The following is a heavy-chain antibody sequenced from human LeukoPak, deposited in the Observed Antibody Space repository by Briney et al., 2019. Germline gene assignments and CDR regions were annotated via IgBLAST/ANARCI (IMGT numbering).Heavy chain of an antibody. D-gene: IGHD6-19*01. J-gene: IGHJ4*02. CDR2: IYYSGNT. CDR1: GFTFSDYY. V-gene: IGHV4-39*01. Sequence: GSLRLSCAASGFTFSDYYMSWIRQAPGKGLEWIGSIYYSGNTYYNPSLKSRVSMSVDTSKKQFSLRLTSVTAADTAVYFCARHLYSTGWHLDYWGQGTLVTVSS. CDR3: ARHLYSTGWHLDY.